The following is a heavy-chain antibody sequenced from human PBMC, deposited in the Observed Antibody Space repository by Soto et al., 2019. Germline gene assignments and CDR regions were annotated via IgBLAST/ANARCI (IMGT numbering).Heavy chain of an antibody. CDR1: GFTFSSYG. CDR2: IWYDGSNK. D-gene: IGHD5-18*01. J-gene: IGHJ3*02. Sequence: GGSLRLSCAASGFTFSSYGMHWVRQAPGKGLEWVAVIWYDGSNKYYADSVKGRFTISRDNSKNTLYLQMNSLRAEDTAVYYCARAPTAMDAFDIWGQGTMVTVSS. CDR3: ARAPTAMDAFDI. V-gene: IGHV3-33*01.